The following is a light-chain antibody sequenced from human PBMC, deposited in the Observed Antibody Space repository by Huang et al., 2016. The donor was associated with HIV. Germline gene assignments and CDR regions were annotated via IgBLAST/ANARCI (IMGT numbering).Light chain of an antibody. CDR1: QDIAKY. V-gene: IGKV1-33*01. CDR3: QQYDSLPPWT. Sequence: DIQMTQSPSSLSESVGDRVTITCQASQDIAKYLNWYQQKQGQAPKLLIYDASTLETGVPSRFSGSASGTDFTFTISSLQPEDIATYYCQQYDSLPPWTFGQGTRVEIK. CDR2: DAS. J-gene: IGKJ1*01.